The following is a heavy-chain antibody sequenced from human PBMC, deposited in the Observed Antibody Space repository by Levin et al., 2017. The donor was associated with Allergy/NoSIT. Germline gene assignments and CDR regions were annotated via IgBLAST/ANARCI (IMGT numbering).Heavy chain of an antibody. V-gene: IGHV3-23*01. CDR2: ISGSGGST. Sequence: GESLKISCAASGFTFSSYAMSWVRQAPGKGLEWVSAISGSGGSTYHADSVKGRFTISRDNSKNTLYLQMNSLRAEDTAEYYCAKDHLEWTGYSLYYYYMDVWGKGTTVTVSS. D-gene: IGHD3/OR15-3a*01. CDR1: GFTFSSYA. CDR3: AKDHLEWTGYSLYYYYMDV. J-gene: IGHJ6*03.